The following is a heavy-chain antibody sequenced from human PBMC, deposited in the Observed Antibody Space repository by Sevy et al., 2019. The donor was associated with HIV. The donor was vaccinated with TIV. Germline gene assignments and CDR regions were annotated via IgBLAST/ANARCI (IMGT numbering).Heavy chain of an antibody. CDR1: GFTFSRYG. Sequence: GGSLRLSCAAAGFTFSRYGMHWARQGPGKGLEWVAVISNDGSDKEYADSVKGRFIVSRDNSKDTVYLQMNSLRLEDTAVYFCAKVLHIVEIPAAIDYYYGMDVWGQGTTVTVSS. J-gene: IGHJ6*02. D-gene: IGHD2-2*01. CDR2: ISNDGSDK. CDR3: AKVLHIVEIPAAIDYYYGMDV. V-gene: IGHV3-30*18.